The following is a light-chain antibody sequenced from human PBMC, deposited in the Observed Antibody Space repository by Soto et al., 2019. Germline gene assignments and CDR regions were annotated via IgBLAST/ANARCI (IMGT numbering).Light chain of an antibody. CDR2: VNSDGSH. CDR3: QTWATGFPYWV. Sequence: QSVLTQSPSASASLGASVTLTCTLSSRHSRYTIAWHQQQPERGPRFLMKVNSDGSHNEGDGIPDRFSGSSSGAERYLTISSLQSEDEADYYCQTWATGFPYWVFGGGTQLTVL. V-gene: IGLV4-69*01. CDR1: SRHSRYT. J-gene: IGLJ3*02.